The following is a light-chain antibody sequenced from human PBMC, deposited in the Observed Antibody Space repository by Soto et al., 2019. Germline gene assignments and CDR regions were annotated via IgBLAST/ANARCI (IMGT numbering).Light chain of an antibody. Sequence: EIVITQSPATLSVSPGERATLSCRASQSVGSNLAWYQQRPGQTPKLVIFGASTRATGIPARFSGSGSGTEFTLTISSLQSEDFGIYFCQQYNNWPLSFGGGTKVDIK. V-gene: IGKV3-15*01. CDR3: QQYNNWPLS. J-gene: IGKJ4*01. CDR1: QSVGSN. CDR2: GAS.